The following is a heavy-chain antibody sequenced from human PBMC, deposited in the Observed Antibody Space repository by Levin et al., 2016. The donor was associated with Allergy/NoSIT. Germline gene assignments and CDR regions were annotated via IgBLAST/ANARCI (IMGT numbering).Heavy chain of an antibody. Sequence: SETLSLTCTVSGGSVSSGSYYWSWIRQPPGKGLEWIGYIYYSGSTNYNPSLKSRVAISVDTSKNQFSLKLSSVTVADTALYYCARGTYGSGRRGYYYYAMDVWGQGTTVTVSS. D-gene: IGHD3-10*01. CDR3: ARGTYGSGRRGYYYYAMDV. J-gene: IGHJ6*02. V-gene: IGHV4-61*01. CDR1: GGSVSSGSYY. CDR2: IYYSGST.